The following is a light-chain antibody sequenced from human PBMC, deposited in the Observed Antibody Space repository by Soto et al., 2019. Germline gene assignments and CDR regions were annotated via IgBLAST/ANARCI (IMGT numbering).Light chain of an antibody. CDR1: QGISSA. J-gene: IGKJ2*01. Sequence: AIQLTQSTSSLSASVGDRVTITCRASQGISSALAWYQQKPGKAPKLLIYDASSLESGVPSRFSGSGSGTDFTLTISSLQPEDFATYYCQQFNSYPYTFGQWTKLEIK. CDR2: DAS. V-gene: IGKV1-13*02. CDR3: QQFNSYPYT.